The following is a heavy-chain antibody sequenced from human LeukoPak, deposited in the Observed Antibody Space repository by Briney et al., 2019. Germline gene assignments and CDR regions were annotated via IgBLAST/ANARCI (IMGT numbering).Heavy chain of an antibody. Sequence: SETLSLTCTVSGGSISSYYWSWIRQPPGKGLEWIGYIYYSGRTNYNPSLTSRVTISVDTSKNQFSLKLSSVTAADTAGYYCAGHHPRNTVDFWGQGTLVTVSS. CDR1: GGSISSYY. D-gene: IGHD2-8*02. J-gene: IGHJ4*02. CDR2: IYYSGRT. CDR3: AGHHPRNTVDF. V-gene: IGHV4-59*08.